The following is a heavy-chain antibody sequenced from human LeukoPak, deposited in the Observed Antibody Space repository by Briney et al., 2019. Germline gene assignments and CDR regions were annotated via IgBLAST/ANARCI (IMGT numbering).Heavy chain of an antibody. Sequence: KPSETLSLTCTVSGGSISSYYWSWIRQPPGKGLEWIGYIYYSGSTNYNPSLKSRGTISVDTSKNQFSLTLSSVTAADTAVYYCARVRGNYDILTGYPDLVYYYYGMDVWGQGTTVTVSS. J-gene: IGHJ6*02. CDR3: ARVRGNYDILTGYPDLVYYYYGMDV. V-gene: IGHV4-59*01. CDR1: GGSISSYY. D-gene: IGHD3-9*01. CDR2: IYYSGST.